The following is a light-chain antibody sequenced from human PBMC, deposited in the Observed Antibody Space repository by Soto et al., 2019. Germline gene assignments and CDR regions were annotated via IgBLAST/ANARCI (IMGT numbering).Light chain of an antibody. Sequence: EIVLTQSPVTLSLSPWESATLSCRASLAVSSTYLTWYQQRPGQAPRLLIYATSTRSTDVPDRFSGSGSGTEFTLTISSLQPDDFATYYCQQYNSYSPWTFGQGTKVDIK. CDR1: LAVSSTY. CDR2: ATS. V-gene: IGKV3-20*01. J-gene: IGKJ1*01. CDR3: QQYNSYSPWT.